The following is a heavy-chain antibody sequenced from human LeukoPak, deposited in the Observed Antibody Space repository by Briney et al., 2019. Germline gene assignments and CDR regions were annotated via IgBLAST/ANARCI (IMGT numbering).Heavy chain of an antibody. CDR2: ISGSGGST. CDR3: AKGLKEKYCSSTSCYTGKPDYYYYGMDV. CDR1: GFTFSNYA. J-gene: IGHJ6*02. V-gene: IGHV3-23*01. Sequence: PGGSLRLSCAASGFTFSNYAINWVRQAPGKGLEWVSSISGSGGSTYCADSVKGRFTISRDNSKNTLYLQMNSLRAEDTAVYYCAKGLKEKYCSSTSCYTGKPDYYYYGMDVWGQGTTVTVSS. D-gene: IGHD2-2*02.